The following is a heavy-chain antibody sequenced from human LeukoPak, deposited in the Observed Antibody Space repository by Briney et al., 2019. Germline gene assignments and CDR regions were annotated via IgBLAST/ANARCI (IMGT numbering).Heavy chain of an antibody. D-gene: IGHD3-10*01. Sequence: PGGSLRLSCAASGFTFSTYGMHWVRQAPGKGLEWVAVIWYDGSNKFYADSVKGRFTISRDNSKNTLYLQMNSLRAEDTAVYYCAKGHYGSGSYFDYWGQGTLVPVSS. CDR3: AKGHYGSGSYFDY. J-gene: IGHJ4*02. CDR2: IWYDGSNK. CDR1: GFTFSTYG. V-gene: IGHV3-33*06.